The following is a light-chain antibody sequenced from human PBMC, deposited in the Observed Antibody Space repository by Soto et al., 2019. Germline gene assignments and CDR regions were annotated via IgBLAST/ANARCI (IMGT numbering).Light chain of an antibody. Sequence: EIVLTQSPATLSLSPGEWATLSCRARQSVSSYLAWYQQKPGQAPRLLIYDASNRATGVPARFSGSGSGTDFTLTISSPEPEDFAVYYCQQRSHWPPITFGQGTRLEIK. V-gene: IGKV3-11*01. CDR2: DAS. CDR3: QQRSHWPPIT. J-gene: IGKJ5*01. CDR1: QSVSSY.